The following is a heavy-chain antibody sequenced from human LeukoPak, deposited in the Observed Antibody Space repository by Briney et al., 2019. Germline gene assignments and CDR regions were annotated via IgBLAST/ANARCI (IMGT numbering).Heavy chain of an antibody. CDR3: ARVHTYYGILTRFDP. Sequence: PSETLSLTCAVYGGSFSGYYWSWIRQPPGKGLEWIGEINHSGSTNYNPSLKSRVTISVDTSKNQFSLKLSSVTAADTAVYYCARVHTYYGILTRFDPWGQGTLVTVSS. D-gene: IGHD3-9*01. V-gene: IGHV4-34*01. CDR1: GGSFSGYY. J-gene: IGHJ5*02. CDR2: INHSGST.